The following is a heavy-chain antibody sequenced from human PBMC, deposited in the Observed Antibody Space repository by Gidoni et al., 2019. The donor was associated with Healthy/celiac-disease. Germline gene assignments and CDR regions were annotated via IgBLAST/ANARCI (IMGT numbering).Heavy chain of an antibody. D-gene: IGHD6-19*01. V-gene: IGHV3-23*01. CDR1: GFTCSSYA. Sequence: EVQLLDAGGGLVQPGGSLRHSCAASGFTCSSYAMSWVRQAPGTGLEWVAAISGSGGSTYYAASVKGRFTISRDNSKNTLYLQMNSLRAEDTAVYYCAKAPVAGLRGHFDYWGQGTLVTVSS. J-gene: IGHJ4*02. CDR2: ISGSGGST. CDR3: AKAPVAGLRGHFDY.